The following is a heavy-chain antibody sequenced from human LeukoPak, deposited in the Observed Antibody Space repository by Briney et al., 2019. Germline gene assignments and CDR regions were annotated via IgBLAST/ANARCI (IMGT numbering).Heavy chain of an antibody. CDR2: IYYSGST. J-gene: IGHJ4*02. CDR1: GGSLSSFY. Sequence: PSETLSLTCTVSGGSLSSFYWSWIRQPPGQGLEWIGYIYYSGSTNYNPSLESRVTISVDTSKNQFSLKLSSLTAADTAVYYCARTILEYYYDSNGRYYFDYWGQGTLVTVSS. V-gene: IGHV4-59*01. D-gene: IGHD3-22*01. CDR3: ARTILEYYYDSNGRYYFDY.